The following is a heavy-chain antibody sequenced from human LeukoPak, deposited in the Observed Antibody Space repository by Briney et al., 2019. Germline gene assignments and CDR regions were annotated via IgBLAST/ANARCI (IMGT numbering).Heavy chain of an antibody. CDR2: ISAGGGST. CDR1: GFTFSTYA. D-gene: IGHD2/OR15-2a*01. V-gene: IGHV3-23*01. CDR3: VSVVSGY. Sequence: GGSLRLSCVASGFTFSTYAMNWVRQAPGKGLEWVSGISAGGGSTNYADSVKGRFTISRDDSKNTLYLQLTSLRAEDTAVYYCVSVVSGYWGQGTLVTVSS. J-gene: IGHJ4*02.